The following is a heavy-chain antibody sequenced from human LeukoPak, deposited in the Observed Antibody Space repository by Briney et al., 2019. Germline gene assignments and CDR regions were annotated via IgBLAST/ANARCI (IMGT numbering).Heavy chain of an antibody. Sequence: GGSLRLSCAASGFTFSDYYMSWIRQAPGKGLEWVSYISSSGSTIYCADSVKGRFTISRDNAKNSLYLQMNSLRAEDTAVYYCARAGAVVDNWFDPWGQGTLVTVSS. CDR1: GFTFSDYY. J-gene: IGHJ5*02. V-gene: IGHV3-11*01. D-gene: IGHD2-15*01. CDR2: ISSSGSTI. CDR3: ARAGAVVDNWFDP.